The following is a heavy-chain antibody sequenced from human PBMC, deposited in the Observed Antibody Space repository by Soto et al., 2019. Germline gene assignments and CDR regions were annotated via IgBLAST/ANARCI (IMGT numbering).Heavy chain of an antibody. CDR2: ISYDGSNK. V-gene: IGHV3-30*18. D-gene: IGHD3-16*01. J-gene: IGHJ4*02. CDR1: GFTFSSYG. CDR3: AKGDPMG. Sequence: GSLRLSCAASGFTFSSYGMHWVRQAPGKGLEWVAVISYDGSNKYYADSVKGRFTISRDNSKNTLYLQMNSLRAEDTAVYYCAKGDPMGWGQGTLVTVSS.